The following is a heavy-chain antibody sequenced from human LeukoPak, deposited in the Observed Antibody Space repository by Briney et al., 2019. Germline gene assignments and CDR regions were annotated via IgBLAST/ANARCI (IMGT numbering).Heavy chain of an antibody. CDR1: GFTFSSYG. J-gene: IGHJ4*02. CDR2: IWYDGSDK. Sequence: PVGSLRLSCAASGFTFSSYGMHWVRQAPGKGLEWVAVIWYDGSDKYYADSVKGRFTISRDNSKNTLYLQMNSLRAEDTAVYYCAKDFGGKYGDQFDYWGQGTLVTVSS. V-gene: IGHV3-33*06. D-gene: IGHD4-17*01. CDR3: AKDFGGKYGDQFDY.